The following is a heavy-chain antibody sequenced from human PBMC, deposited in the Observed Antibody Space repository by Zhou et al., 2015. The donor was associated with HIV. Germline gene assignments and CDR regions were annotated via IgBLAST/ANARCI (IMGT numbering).Heavy chain of an antibody. Sequence: QVQLVQSGAEVKKPGSSVKVSCKASGGTFSSYAISWVRQAPGQGLEWMGRIIPMFNRANYVQKFQGRVTISADESTNTAYMELSSLRSEDTAVYYCAREYGSGWYGYWGQGTLVTVSS. CDR1: GGTFSSYA. D-gene: IGHD6-19*01. V-gene: IGHV1-69*18. J-gene: IGHJ4*02. CDR3: AREYGSGWYGY. CDR2: IIPMFNRA.